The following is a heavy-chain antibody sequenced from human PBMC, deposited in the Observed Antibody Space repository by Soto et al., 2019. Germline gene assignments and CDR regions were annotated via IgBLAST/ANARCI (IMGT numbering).Heavy chain of an antibody. Sequence: SETLSLTCTVSGGSISNAAYSWSWIRQPPGKGLEWIGYIYPSGMPFYNPSLRSRVAISIDRSNDQFSLNLKSVTAADTAVYYCARERGGYGLFDSWGQGTLVTVSS. CDR1: GGSISNAAYS. CDR2: IYPSGMP. J-gene: IGHJ4*02. CDR3: ARERGGYGLFDS. V-gene: IGHV4-30-2*01. D-gene: IGHD5-18*01.